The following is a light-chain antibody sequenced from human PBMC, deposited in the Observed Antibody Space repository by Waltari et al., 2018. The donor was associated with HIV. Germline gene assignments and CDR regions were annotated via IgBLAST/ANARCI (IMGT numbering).Light chain of an antibody. Sequence: QKVTISCSGSSSNIGNNYVSWYQQLPGTAPKLLIYDNNKRPSGIPDRFSGSKSGTSATLGITGLQTGDEADYYCGTWDSSLSAGVFGGGTKLTVL. CDR2: DNN. CDR3: GTWDSSLSAGV. V-gene: IGLV1-51*01. J-gene: IGLJ2*01. CDR1: SSNIGNNY.